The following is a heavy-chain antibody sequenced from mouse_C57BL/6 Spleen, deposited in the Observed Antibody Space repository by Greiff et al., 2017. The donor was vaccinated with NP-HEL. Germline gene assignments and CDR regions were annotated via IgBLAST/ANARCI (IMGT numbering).Heavy chain of an antibody. J-gene: IGHJ1*03. CDR2: IHPSDSDT. Sequence: QVQLQQPGAELVKPGASVKVSCKASGYTFTSYWMHWVKQRPGQGLEWIGRIHPSDSDTNYNQKFKGKDTLTAYKSSSTAYMQDSSLTSEDSAVYHGAIWDDGYFEVWGTGTTVTGTS. CDR3: AIWDDGYFEV. V-gene: IGHV1-74*01. CDR1: GYTFTSYW. D-gene: IGHD4-1*01.